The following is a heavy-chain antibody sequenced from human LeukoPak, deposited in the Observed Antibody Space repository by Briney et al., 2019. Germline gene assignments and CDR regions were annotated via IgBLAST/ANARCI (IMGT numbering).Heavy chain of an antibody. V-gene: IGHV3-21*01. Sequence: GGSLRLSCAASGFTFSSYSMNWVRQAPGKGLEWVSSISSSSSYIYYADSVKGRYTIYRNNAKNSLYLKINSLRVEDTAVYYCAREAGWSYYSDYWGQGTLVTVSS. CDR3: AREAGWSYYSDY. CDR1: GFTFSSYS. J-gene: IGHJ4*02. CDR2: ISSSSSYI. D-gene: IGHD6-19*01.